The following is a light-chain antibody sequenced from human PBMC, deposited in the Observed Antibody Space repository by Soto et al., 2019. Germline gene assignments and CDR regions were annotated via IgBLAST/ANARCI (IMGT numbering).Light chain of an antibody. CDR2: GAS. J-gene: IGKJ4*01. V-gene: IGKV3-15*01. CDR1: QSIRGD. Sequence: EIVMTQSPATLSVSLGEGVTLSCRASQSIRGDLAWYQQKPGQTPRLLIYGASTRATGVPDRVSGSGSGTEFTLTISSLQSEDSAVYYCQQFNNLTLTFGGGTKVEIK. CDR3: QQFNNLTLT.